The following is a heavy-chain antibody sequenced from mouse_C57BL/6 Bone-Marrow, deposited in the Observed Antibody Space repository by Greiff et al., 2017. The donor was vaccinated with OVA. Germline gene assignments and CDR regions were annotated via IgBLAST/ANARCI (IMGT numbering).Heavy chain of an antibody. CDR3: ARAYYSNPMDY. V-gene: IGHV1-18*01. CDR1: GYTFTDYN. J-gene: IGHJ4*01. CDR2: INPNNGGT. Sequence: EVKLVESGPELVKPGASVKIPCKASGYTFTDYNMDWVKQSHGKSLEWIGDINPNNGGTIYNQKFKGKATLTVDKSSSTAYMELRSLTSEDTAVYYCARAYYSNPMDYWGQGTSVTVSS. D-gene: IGHD2-5*01.